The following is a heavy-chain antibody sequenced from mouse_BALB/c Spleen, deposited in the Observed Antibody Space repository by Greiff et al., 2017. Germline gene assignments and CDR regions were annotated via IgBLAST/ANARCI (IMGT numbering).Heavy chain of an antibody. Sequence: EVMLVESGGGLVQPKGSLKLSCAASGFTFNTYAMNWVRQAPGKGLEWVARIRSKSNNYATYYADSVKDRFTISRDDSQSMLYLQMNNLKTEDTAMYYCVRHDWDVMYFDVWGAGTTVTVSS. CDR3: VRHDWDVMYFDV. CDR1: GFTFNTYA. V-gene: IGHV10-1*02. CDR2: IRSKSNNYAT. J-gene: IGHJ1*01. D-gene: IGHD4-1*01.